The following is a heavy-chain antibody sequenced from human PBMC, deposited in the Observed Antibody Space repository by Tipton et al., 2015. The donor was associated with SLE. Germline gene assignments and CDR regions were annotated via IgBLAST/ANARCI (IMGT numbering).Heavy chain of an antibody. CDR1: GGSISSGSYY. D-gene: IGHD3-22*01. J-gene: IGHJ3*02. Sequence: TLSLTCTVSGGSISSGSYYWSWIRQPAGKGLEWFGYVYTSGSTNYNPSLKSRVTISVDTSKNQFSLKLSSVTAADTAVYYCARGGYYYDSSGYPPGAFDIWGQGTMVTVSS. CDR3: ARGGYYYDSSGYPPGAFDI. CDR2: VYTSGST. V-gene: IGHV4-61*09.